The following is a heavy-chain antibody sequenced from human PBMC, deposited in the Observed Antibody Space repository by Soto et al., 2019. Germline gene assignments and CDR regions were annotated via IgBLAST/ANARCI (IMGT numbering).Heavy chain of an antibody. V-gene: IGHV1-69*06. Sequence: ASVKVSCKASGGTFGSYAISWVRQAPGQGLEWMGGIIPIFGTANYAQKFQGRVTITADKSTSTAYMELSSLRSEDTAVYYCARDGYNSPGDWFDPWGQGTLVTVSS. CDR1: GGTFGSYA. CDR3: ARDGYNSPGDWFDP. D-gene: IGHD5-12*01. J-gene: IGHJ5*02. CDR2: IIPIFGTA.